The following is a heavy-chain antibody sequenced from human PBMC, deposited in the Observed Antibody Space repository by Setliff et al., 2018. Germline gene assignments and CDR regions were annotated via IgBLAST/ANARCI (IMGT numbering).Heavy chain of an antibody. Sequence: GASVKVSCKASGYTFTGYYVHWVRQAPGEGLEWMGCINVNSGDTNYAQKFQGRVIVTRDTSSSTAYMELRSLRPDDTAVYYCARKIPPQYHYMDVWGKGTTVTVSS. CDR3: ARKIPPQYHYMDV. J-gene: IGHJ6*03. CDR2: INVNSGDT. CDR1: GYTFTGYY. V-gene: IGHV1-2*02.